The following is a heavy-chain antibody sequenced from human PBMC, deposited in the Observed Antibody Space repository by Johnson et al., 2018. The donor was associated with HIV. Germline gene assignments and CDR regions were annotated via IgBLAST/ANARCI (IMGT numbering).Heavy chain of an antibody. D-gene: IGHD3-16*01. CDR2: ISWNSGSI. V-gene: IGHV3-9*01. CDR1: GFTFDDYA. Sequence: VQLVESGGGLVQPGRSLRLSCAASGFTFDDYAMHWVRQAPGKGLEWVSGISWNSGSIDYADSVKGRFTSSRDNAKNSLYLQMNSLGAEDTAVFYCAKHLSTLVDAFDIWGQGTMVTVSS. CDR3: AKHLSTLVDAFDI. J-gene: IGHJ3*02.